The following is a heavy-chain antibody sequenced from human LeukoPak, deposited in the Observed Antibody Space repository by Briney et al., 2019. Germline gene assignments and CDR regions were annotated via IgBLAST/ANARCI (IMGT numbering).Heavy chain of an antibody. Sequence: PGGSLRLSCAASGFTFSSYGMHWVRQAPGKGLEWVAVISYDGSNKYYADSVKGRFTISRDNSKNTLYLQMNSLRAEDTAVYYCAKDLRWFGELQQNPFDYWGQGTLVTVSS. CDR2: ISYDGSNK. V-gene: IGHV3-30*18. D-gene: IGHD3-10*01. J-gene: IGHJ4*02. CDR1: GFTFSSYG. CDR3: AKDLRWFGELQQNPFDY.